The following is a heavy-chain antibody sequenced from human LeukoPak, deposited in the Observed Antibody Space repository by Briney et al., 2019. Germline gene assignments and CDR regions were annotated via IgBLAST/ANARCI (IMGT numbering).Heavy chain of an antibody. Sequence: GASVKVSCKASGYTFTSYAMNWVRQAPGQGLEWRGWINTNTGNPTYAQGFTGRFVFSLDTSVSTAYLQISSLEAEDTAVYYCARGVSRYYYDSSGYYWNDAFDIWGQGTMVTVSS. CDR1: GYTFTSYA. J-gene: IGHJ3*02. CDR2: INTNTGNP. D-gene: IGHD3-22*01. CDR3: ARGVSRYYYDSSGYYWNDAFDI. V-gene: IGHV7-4-1*02.